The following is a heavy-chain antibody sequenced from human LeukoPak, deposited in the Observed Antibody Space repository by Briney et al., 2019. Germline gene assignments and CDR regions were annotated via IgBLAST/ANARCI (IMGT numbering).Heavy chain of an antibody. CDR3: AKAYRGYDYVRELYYYYMDV. CDR2: IIPIFGTA. J-gene: IGHJ6*03. D-gene: IGHD5-12*01. Sequence: SVKVSCKASGGTFSSYAISWVRQAPGQGLEWMGGIIPIFGTANYAQKFQGRVTITADESTSTAYMELSSLRSEDTAVYYCAKAYRGYDYVRELYYYYMDVWGKGTTVTVSS. CDR1: GGTFSSYA. V-gene: IGHV1-69*01.